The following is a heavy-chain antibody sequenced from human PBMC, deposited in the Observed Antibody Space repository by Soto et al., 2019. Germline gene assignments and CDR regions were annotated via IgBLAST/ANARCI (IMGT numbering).Heavy chain of an antibody. J-gene: IGHJ4*02. D-gene: IGHD4-17*01. CDR1: GFTFSRIA. CDR3: ARPTVGTFFHALDH. V-gene: IGHV3-30-3*01. CDR2: ISSDGSSK. Sequence: QVQLVESGGGVVQPGRSLTLSCAASGFTFSRIAMHWVRQAPGKGLEWVAVISSDGSSKLYADSVKGRFIVTRDNPKNTLYLQMSSLRVDDTGVYYCARPTVGTFFHALDHWGQGDLVTVSS.